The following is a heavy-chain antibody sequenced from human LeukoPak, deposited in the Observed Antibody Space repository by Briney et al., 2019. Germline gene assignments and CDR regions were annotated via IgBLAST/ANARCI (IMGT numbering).Heavy chain of an antibody. CDR3: AKTRGYSGYVDY. V-gene: IGHV3-21*01. CDR2: ISSSSSYI. D-gene: IGHD5-12*01. J-gene: IGHJ4*02. Sequence: PGGSLRLSCAASGFTFSSYSMNWVRQAPGKGLEWVSSISSSSSYIYYADSVKGRFTISRDNAKNSLYLQMNSLRAEDTAVYYCAKTRGYSGYVDYWGQGTLVTVSS. CDR1: GFTFSSYS.